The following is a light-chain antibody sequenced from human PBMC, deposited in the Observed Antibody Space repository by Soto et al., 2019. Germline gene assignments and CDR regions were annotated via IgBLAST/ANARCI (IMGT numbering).Light chain of an antibody. CDR1: SSDVGGYNY. J-gene: IGLJ3*02. Sequence: QSALNQPASVSGSPGQSITISCTGTSSDVGGYNYVSWYQQHPGKAPKLMIYDVSNRPSGVSNRFSGSKAGNTATLTISGLRAEDEADYYCSSYTSSSTRVFGGGTKLTVL. V-gene: IGLV2-14*01. CDR2: DVS. CDR3: SSYTSSSTRV.